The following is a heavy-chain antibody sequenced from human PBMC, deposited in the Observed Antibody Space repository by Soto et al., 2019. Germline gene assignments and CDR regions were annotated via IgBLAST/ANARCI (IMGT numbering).Heavy chain of an antibody. CDR3: ARSPPGGYHYYYGMDV. D-gene: IGHD3-22*01. Sequence: PGGSLRLSCAASGFTFSSYYMQWVRQAPGKGLEWVSAIGTAGDTYYPGSVKGRFTISRENAKNSLYLQMNSLRAGDTAVYYCARSPPGGYHYYYGMDVWGQGTTVTVSS. CDR1: GFTFSSYY. J-gene: IGHJ6*02. V-gene: IGHV3-13*04. CDR2: IGTAGDT.